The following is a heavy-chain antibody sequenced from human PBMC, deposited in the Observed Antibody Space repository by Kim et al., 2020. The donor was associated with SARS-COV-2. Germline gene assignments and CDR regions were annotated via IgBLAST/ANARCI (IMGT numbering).Heavy chain of an antibody. V-gene: IGHV3-23*01. Sequence: GGSLRLSCAAYSFTFGHFAMNWVRQAPGKGLEWISTISDSGDSTYYADSVKGRFTISRDNSKNTLFLQMNSLRADDTAMYYCAKDLNLGFDSWGQGTLVTVSA. CDR2: ISDSGDST. D-gene: IGHD7-27*01. CDR1: SFTFGHFA. J-gene: IGHJ4*02. CDR3: AKDLNLGFDS.